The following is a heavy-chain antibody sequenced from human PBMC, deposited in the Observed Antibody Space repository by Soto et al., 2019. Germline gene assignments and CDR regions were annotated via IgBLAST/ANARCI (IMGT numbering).Heavy chain of an antibody. CDR1: GFTFSSFA. V-gene: IGHV3-23*01. CDR3: ARDYSYACDY. J-gene: IGHJ4*02. Sequence: EVQLLESGGGLVQPGGSLRLSCAVSGFTFSSFAMSWVRQAPGKELEWVSVISSSGGTTYYTDSVKGRFTISRDNSKNTLYLQMNSLRAEDTAVYYCARDYSYACDYWGQGTLVTVSS. D-gene: IGHD3-16*01. CDR2: ISSSGGTT.